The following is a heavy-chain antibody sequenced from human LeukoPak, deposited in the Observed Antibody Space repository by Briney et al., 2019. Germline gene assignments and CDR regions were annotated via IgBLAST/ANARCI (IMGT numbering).Heavy chain of an antibody. V-gene: IGHV3-48*01. D-gene: IGHD4-17*01. J-gene: IGHJ4*02. CDR3: ARGPYGDYVDALDY. CDR1: GFTFNTYS. CDR2: ISDSSGTI. Sequence: GGSLRLSCAASGFTFNTYSMNWVRQAPGKGLEWISYISDSSGTIYYADSVKGRFTISRDNARNSLYLQMNSLRAEDTAVYYCARGPYGDYVDALDYWGQGTLVTVSS.